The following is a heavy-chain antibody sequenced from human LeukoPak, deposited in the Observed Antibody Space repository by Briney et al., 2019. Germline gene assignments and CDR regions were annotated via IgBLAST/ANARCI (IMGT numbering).Heavy chain of an antibody. Sequence: GGSLRLSCAASGFTFSSYAMHWVRQAPGKGLEWVAVISYDGSNKYYADSVKGRFTISRDNSKNTLYLQMNSLRAEDTAVYYCARDLRWLRLRGNFDYWGQGTLVTVSS. CDR1: GFTFSSYA. D-gene: IGHD5-12*01. CDR2: ISYDGSNK. CDR3: ARDLRWLRLRGNFDY. V-gene: IGHV3-30-3*01. J-gene: IGHJ4*02.